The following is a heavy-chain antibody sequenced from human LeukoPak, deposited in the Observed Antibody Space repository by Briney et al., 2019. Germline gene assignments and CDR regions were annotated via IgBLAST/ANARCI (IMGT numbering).Heavy chain of an antibody. D-gene: IGHD3-9*01. J-gene: IGHJ4*02. CDR1: GYTLTEFP. V-gene: IGHV1-24*01. CDR2: FDPEDGEA. CDR3: ATDLSGNIDY. Sequence: ASVKVSCKDSGYTLTEFPMHWVRQAPGKGLEWVGRFDPEDGEAIYAQKFRGRVTMTEDTSTDTAYMELSSLRSEDTAVYYCATDLSGNIDYWGQGTLVTVSS.